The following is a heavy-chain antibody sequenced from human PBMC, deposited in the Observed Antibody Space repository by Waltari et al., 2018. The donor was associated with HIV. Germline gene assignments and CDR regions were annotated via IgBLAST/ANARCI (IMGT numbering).Heavy chain of an antibody. V-gene: IGHV3-9*01. CDR1: GFTFDDYA. CDR2: ISWNSGSI. CDR3: AKDIAVESYYDSSGHFDY. D-gene: IGHD3-22*01. J-gene: IGHJ4*02. Sequence: EVQLVESGGGLVQPGRSLRLSCAASGFTFDDYALHWVRQAPGTGLEWVSGISWNSGSIGYADSVKGRFTISRDNAKNSLYLQMNSLRAEDTALYYCAKDIAVESYYDSSGHFDYWGQGTLVTVSS.